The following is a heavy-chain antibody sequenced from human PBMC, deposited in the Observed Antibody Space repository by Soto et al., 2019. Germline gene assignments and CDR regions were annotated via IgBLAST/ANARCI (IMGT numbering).Heavy chain of an antibody. Sequence: SGGSLRLSCAASGFTFSSYSMNWVRQAPGKGLEWVSYISSSSSTIYYADSVKGRFTISRDNAKNSLYLQMNSLRDEDTAVYYCARAPRYYYDSSGFDYWGQGTLVTVSS. CDR3: ARAPRYYYDSSGFDY. V-gene: IGHV3-48*02. CDR2: ISSSSSTI. J-gene: IGHJ4*02. D-gene: IGHD3-22*01. CDR1: GFTFSSYS.